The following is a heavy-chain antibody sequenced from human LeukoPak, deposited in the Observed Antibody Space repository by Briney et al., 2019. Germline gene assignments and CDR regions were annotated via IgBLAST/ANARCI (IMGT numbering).Heavy chain of an antibody. CDR1: GFTFSSYA. J-gene: IGHJ4*02. D-gene: IGHD1-26*01. CDR2: ISGSGVST. Sequence: SGGSLRLSCAASGFTFSSYAMSWVRQAPGKGLEWVSAISGSGVSTYYPDSVKGRFTISRDNSKNTLYLQMNSLRAEDTAVYYCANVPNSGNYYYFDYWGQGTLVTVSS. V-gene: IGHV3-23*01. CDR3: ANVPNSGNYYYFDY.